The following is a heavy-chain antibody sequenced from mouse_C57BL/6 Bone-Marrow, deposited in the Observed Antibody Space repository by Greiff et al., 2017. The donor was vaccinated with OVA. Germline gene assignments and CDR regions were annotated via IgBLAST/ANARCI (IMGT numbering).Heavy chain of an antibody. CDR1: GFTFTDYY. D-gene: IGHD1-1*02. J-gene: IGHJ4*01. V-gene: IGHV7-3*01. CDR2: ISNKANGYTT. CDR3: ARSTYGTYCAMDY. Sequence: DVMLVESGGGLVQPGGSLSLSCAASGFTFTDYYMSWVRQPPGKALEWLGFISNKANGYTTAYSASVKGRFTISRDNSQSILYLQMDALRAEDSATSYCARSTYGTYCAMDYWGQGTSVTVSS.